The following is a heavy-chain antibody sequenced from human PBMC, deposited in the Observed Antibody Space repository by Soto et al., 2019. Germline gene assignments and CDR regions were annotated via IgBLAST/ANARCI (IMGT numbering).Heavy chain of an antibody. CDR1: GGTFSSYA. CDR3: ARVGYSGSPVGMDV. CDR2: IIPIFGTA. D-gene: IGHD1-26*01. V-gene: IGHV1-69*01. J-gene: IGHJ6*02. Sequence: QVQLVQSGAEVKKPGSSVKVSCNAAGGTFSSYAIRWVRQAPGQGLEWMGGIIPIFGTANYAQKFQGRVTITADESTSTAYMVLSSLRSEDTAVDYCARVGYSGSPVGMDVWGQGTKVTVSS.